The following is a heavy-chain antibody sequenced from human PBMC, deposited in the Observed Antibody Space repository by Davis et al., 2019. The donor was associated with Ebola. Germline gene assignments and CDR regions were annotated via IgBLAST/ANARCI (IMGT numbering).Heavy chain of an antibody. V-gene: IGHV3-48*02. CDR3: ARGWYYYDSSGYHYFDY. D-gene: IGHD3-22*01. J-gene: IGHJ4*02. CDR2: ISSSSSTI. CDR1: GFTFSSYS. Sequence: PGGSLRLSCAASGFTFSSYSMNWVRQAPGKGLEWVSYISSSSSTIYYADSVKGRFTISRDNAKNSLYLQMNSLRDEDTAVYYCARGWYYYDSSGYHYFDYWGQGTLVTVSS.